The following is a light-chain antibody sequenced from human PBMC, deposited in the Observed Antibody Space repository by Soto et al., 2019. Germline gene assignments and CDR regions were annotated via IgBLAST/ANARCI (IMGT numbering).Light chain of an antibody. CDR1: QRVSST. Sequence: EIVLTQSPATLSLSPGERPTLSCRASQRVSSTLAWYQQKPGQAPRLLIYDASNRATGIPARFSGSGSGTDFTLTISSLEPEDFAVYYCQQRSNWPRTFGQGTKVEIK. V-gene: IGKV3-11*01. J-gene: IGKJ1*01. CDR2: DAS. CDR3: QQRSNWPRT.